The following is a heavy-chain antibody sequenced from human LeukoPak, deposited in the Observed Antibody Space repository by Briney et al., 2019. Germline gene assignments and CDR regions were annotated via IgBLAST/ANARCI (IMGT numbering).Heavy chain of an antibody. D-gene: IGHD2-2*01. CDR1: GFTLGDYV. CDR3: TRGGYQFDY. Sequence: GGSLRLSCTASGFTLGDYVMSWFRQAPGKGVEWVGFIRSKAYGGTTDYAASVKGRFTISRDDSKSIAYLQMNSLKTEDTAVYYCTRGGYQFDYWGQGTLVTVSS. J-gene: IGHJ4*02. CDR2: IRSKAYGGTT. V-gene: IGHV3-49*03.